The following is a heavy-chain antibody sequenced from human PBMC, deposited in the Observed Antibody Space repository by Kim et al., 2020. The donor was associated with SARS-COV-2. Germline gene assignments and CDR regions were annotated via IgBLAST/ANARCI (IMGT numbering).Heavy chain of an antibody. CDR1: GFTFSSYG. V-gene: IGHV3-33*01. Sequence: GGSLRLSCAASGFTFSSYGMHWVRQAPGKGLEWVAVIWYDGSNKYYADSVKGRFTISRDNSKNTLYLQMNSLRAEDTAVYYCAREREYSSSGGGGSTDYWGQGTLVTVSS. J-gene: IGHJ4*02. CDR2: IWYDGSNK. CDR3: AREREYSSSGGGGSTDY. D-gene: IGHD6-13*01.